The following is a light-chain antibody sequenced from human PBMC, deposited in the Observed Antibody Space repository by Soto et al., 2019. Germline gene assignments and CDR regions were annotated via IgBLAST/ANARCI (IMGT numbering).Light chain of an antibody. Sequence: EIVLTQSPGTLSLSPGETATLSCRASQSINNYFLAWHQQRPGQAPRLRIFRASQRASGIPDRFRGSGSGTDFTLTITRLEPEDFAVYYCQQYTNAPRTFGQGTKVEIK. CDR2: RAS. J-gene: IGKJ1*01. V-gene: IGKV3-20*01. CDR3: QQYTNAPRT. CDR1: QSINNYF.